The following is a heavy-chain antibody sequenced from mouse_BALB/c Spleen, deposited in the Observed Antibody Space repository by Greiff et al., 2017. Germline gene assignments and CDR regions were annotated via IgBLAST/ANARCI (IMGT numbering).Heavy chain of an antibody. Sequence: VQLKQSGAELVKPGASVKLSCTASGFNIKDTYMHWVKQRPEQGLEWIGRIDPANGNTKYDPKFQGKATITADTSSNTAYLQLSSLTSEDTAVYYCARYYYGSSYSYAMDYWGQGTSVTVSS. CDR2: IDPANGNT. V-gene: IGHV14-3*02. J-gene: IGHJ4*01. CDR3: ARYYYGSSYSYAMDY. D-gene: IGHD1-1*01. CDR1: GFNIKDTY.